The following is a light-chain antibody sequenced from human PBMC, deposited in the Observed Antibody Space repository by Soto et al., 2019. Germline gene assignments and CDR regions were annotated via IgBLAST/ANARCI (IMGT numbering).Light chain of an antibody. CDR2: QDT. CDR1: KLGERF. J-gene: IGLJ2*01. Sequence: SYELTQPPSVSVSPGQTASISCSGDKLGERFACWYQQKPGQSPVMVIYQDTKRPSGIPERFSGSNSGNTATLTISGTQALDEADYYCPAWDSSTGVVFGGGTKLTVL. CDR3: PAWDSSTGVV. V-gene: IGLV3-1*01.